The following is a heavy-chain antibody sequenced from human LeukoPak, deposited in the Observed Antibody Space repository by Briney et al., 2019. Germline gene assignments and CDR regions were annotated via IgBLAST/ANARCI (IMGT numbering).Heavy chain of an antibody. J-gene: IGHJ3*02. CDR3: ANNLRCFGWSSPDDAFDI. V-gene: IGHV3-30*18. CDR1: GFTFSSYG. CDR2: ISYDGSNK. D-gene: IGHD3-9*01. Sequence: PGGSLRLSCAASGFTFSSYGMHWVRQAPGKGLEWVAVISYDGSNKYYADSVKGRFTISRDNSKNTLYLQMNSLRAEDTAVYYCANNLRCFGWSSPDDAFDIWGQGTMVTVSS.